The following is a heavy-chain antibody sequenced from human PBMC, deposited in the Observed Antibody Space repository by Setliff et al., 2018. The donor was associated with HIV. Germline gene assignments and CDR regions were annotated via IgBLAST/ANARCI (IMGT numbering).Heavy chain of an antibody. Sequence: SVKVSCKASGGTFSSYAISWVRQAPGQGLEWMGGIIPIFGTTHYAQKFQGRVTMTRDTSTTTIFMELSSLRPEDTAVYYCARDGYYNFWSGYGYYYYYMDVWGKGTTVTVSS. V-gene: IGHV1-69*05. CDR3: ARDGYYNFWSGYGYYYYYMDV. J-gene: IGHJ6*03. D-gene: IGHD3-3*01. CDR1: GGTFSSYA. CDR2: IIPIFGTT.